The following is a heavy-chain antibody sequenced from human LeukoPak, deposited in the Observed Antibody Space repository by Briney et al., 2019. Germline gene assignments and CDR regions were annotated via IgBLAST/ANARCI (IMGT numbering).Heavy chain of an antibody. CDR1: GFAFNTYG. J-gene: IGHJ5*02. V-gene: IGHV3-30*03. CDR3: ARDPTGTYWFDP. CDR2: DSFNGRVQ. Sequence: GGSLRLSCAASGFAFNTYGMQWVRQAPGMGLEWVAVDSFNGRVQYYADSVRGRFTISRDNSKNTLYLQMNSLRAEDTAVYYCARDPTGTYWFDPWGQGTLVTVSS. D-gene: IGHD4-17*01.